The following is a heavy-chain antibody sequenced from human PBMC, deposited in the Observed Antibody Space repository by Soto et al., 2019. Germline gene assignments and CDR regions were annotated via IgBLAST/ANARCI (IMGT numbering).Heavy chain of an antibody. V-gene: IGHV1-2*02. CDR1: GYTFTCYY. CDR2: INPNSGGT. Sequence: GASVKVSCKASGYTFTCYYMHWVRQAPGQGLEWMGWINPNSGGTNYAQKFQGRVTMTRDTSISTAYMELSRLRSDDTAVYYCARAIPYHNWFDPWGQGTLVTVSS. D-gene: IGHD2-21*01. J-gene: IGHJ5*02. CDR3: ARAIPYHNWFDP.